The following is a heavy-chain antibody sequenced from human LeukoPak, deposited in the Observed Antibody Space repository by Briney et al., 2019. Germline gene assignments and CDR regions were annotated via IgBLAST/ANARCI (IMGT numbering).Heavy chain of an antibody. V-gene: IGHV3-11*05. CDR1: GFTFSDYY. J-gene: IGHJ4*02. D-gene: IGHD3-10*01. CDR2: ISKSGTST. Sequence: GGSLRLSCAASGFTFSDYYMSWIRQAPGKGLEWVSYISKSGTSTKYADSVKGRFSISRDNAKQSLYLQLNSLTAEDTAVYYCARVRSSGSPLDYWGQGSLVTVSS. CDR3: ARVRSSGSPLDY.